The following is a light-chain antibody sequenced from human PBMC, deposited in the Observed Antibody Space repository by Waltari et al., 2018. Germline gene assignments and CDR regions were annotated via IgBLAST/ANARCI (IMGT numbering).Light chain of an antibody. CDR3: QHYLRLPAT. J-gene: IGKJ1*01. V-gene: IGKV3-20*01. CDR1: QSVNQY. Sequence: SCRASQSVNQYLAWYQQKPGQAPRLLSYHTSPRAAGIPDRFSGSGSGTDFSLTISRLEPEDFAVYYCQHYLRLPATFGQGTTVEI. CDR2: HTS.